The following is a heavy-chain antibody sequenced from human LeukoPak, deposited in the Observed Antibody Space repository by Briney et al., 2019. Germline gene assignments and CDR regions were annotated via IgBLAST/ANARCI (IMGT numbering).Heavy chain of an antibody. CDR3: ARGEYCSGGSCYRKEYFQH. V-gene: IGHV3-7*01. CDR2: INHNGNVN. Sequence: GGSLRLSCAASGFTFSSYWMNWARQAPGKGLEWVASINHNGNVNYYVDSVKGRFTISRDNAKNSLYLQMNSLRAEDTAVYYCARGEYCSGGSCYRKEYFQHWGQGTLVTVSS. D-gene: IGHD2-15*01. J-gene: IGHJ1*01. CDR1: GFTFSSYW.